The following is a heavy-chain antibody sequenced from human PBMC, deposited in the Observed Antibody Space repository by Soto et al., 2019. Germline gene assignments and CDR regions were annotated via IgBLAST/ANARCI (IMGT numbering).Heavy chain of an antibody. CDR3: AKSHDYYDSSGLVPFDY. CDR1: GFTFSSCA. J-gene: IGHJ4*02. Sequence: GGALRLSCAASGFTFSSCAMSWVRQAPGKGLEWVSAISGSGGSTYYADSVKGRFTISRDNSKNTLYLQMNSLRAEDTAVYYCAKSHDYYDSSGLVPFDYWGQGT. D-gene: IGHD3-22*01. CDR2: ISGSGGST. V-gene: IGHV3-23*01.